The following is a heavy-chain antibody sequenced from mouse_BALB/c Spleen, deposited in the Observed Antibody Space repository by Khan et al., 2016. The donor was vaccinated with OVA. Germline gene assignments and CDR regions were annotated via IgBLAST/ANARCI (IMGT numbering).Heavy chain of an antibody. CDR2: INPTSGYT. CDR3: KRDRIDY. V-gene: IGHV1-7*01. CDR1: GYTFTTYW. Sequence: VKLLESGAELAKPGASVKMSCKASGYTFTTYWMHWVKQRPGQGLEWIGYINPTSGYTDYNERFKDKATLSADKSSSTAYMQLSSLTSEDSAVYYCKRDRIDYWGQGTTLTVSS. J-gene: IGHJ2*01.